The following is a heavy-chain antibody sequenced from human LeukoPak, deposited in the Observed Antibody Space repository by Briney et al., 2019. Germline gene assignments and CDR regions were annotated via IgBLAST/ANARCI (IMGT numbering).Heavy chain of an antibody. J-gene: IGHJ4*02. CDR3: ARECRSYYCGDFDY. CDR2: ISYDGSNK. Sequence: GGSLRLSCAASGFTFSSYAMHWVRQAPGKGLEWVAVISYDGSNKYYADSVKGRFTISRDNSKNTLYLQMNSLRAEDTAVYYCARECRSYYCGDFDYWGQGTLVTVSS. V-gene: IGHV3-30-3*01. CDR1: GFTFSSYA. D-gene: IGHD3-10*01.